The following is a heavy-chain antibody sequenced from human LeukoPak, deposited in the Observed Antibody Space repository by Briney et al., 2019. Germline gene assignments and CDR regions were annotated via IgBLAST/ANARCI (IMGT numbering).Heavy chain of an antibody. V-gene: IGHV3-74*01. CDR3: IREVQVRACASLGL. CDR2: MNKAGPNL. D-gene: IGHD1-1*01. J-gene: IGHJ4*01. Sequence: GGSLRLSCAASGFTFSCFWMHYVRQVPGEGLVWFARMNKAGPNLKYADSVKGRFTISRDNDRDTLHPQMNNLSRDGTAVQFYIREVQVRACASLGLWGRGTLVTVS. CDR1: GFTFSCFW.